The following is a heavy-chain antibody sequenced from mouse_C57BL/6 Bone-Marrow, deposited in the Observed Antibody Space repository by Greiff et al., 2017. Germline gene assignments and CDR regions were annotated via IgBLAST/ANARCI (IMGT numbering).Heavy chain of an antibody. D-gene: IGHD2-12*01. CDR2: IWSGGST. V-gene: IGHV2-2*01. CDR3: ASPLTTNYAMDY. Sequence: QVQLKESGPGLVQPSQSLSITCTVSGFSLTSYGVHWVRQSPGKGLEWLGVIWSGGSTDYNAAFISRLSISKDNSKSQVFFKMNSLQADDIAIYYCASPLTTNYAMDYWGQGTSVTVSS. J-gene: IGHJ4*01. CDR1: GFSLTSYG.